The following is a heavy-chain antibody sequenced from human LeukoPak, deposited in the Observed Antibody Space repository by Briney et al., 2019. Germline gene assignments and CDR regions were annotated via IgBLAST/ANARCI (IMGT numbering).Heavy chain of an antibody. D-gene: IGHD5-12*01. CDR1: GYTFTRYY. V-gene: IGHV1-2*02. CDR3: ARGHTESADDYGNWFHP. CDR2: INPNTGGT. Sequence: APVKVSCKASGYTFTRYYIHWGRQAPGQGLEWMGWINPNTGGTNYEQKFQDRVTMTRDTSIRTVYMELSRLRSDDTAVYYCARGHTESADDYGNWFHPWGQGTLVTVSS. J-gene: IGHJ5*02.